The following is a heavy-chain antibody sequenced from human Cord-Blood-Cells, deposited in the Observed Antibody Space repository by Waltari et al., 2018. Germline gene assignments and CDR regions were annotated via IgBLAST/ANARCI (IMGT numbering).Heavy chain of an antibody. Sequence: GAEVKKPGASVKVSCKASGYTFTSYGISWVRQAPGQGLEWMGWISAYNGNTNYAQKLQGRVTMTTDTSTSTAYMELRSLRSDDTAVYYCAMGNYDFCSGYFRDYYYYMDVWGKGTTVTVSS. CDR3: AMGNYDFCSGYFRDYYYYMDV. D-gene: IGHD3-3*01. CDR2: ISAYNGNT. V-gene: IGHV1-18*04. CDR1: GYTFTSYG. J-gene: IGHJ6*03.